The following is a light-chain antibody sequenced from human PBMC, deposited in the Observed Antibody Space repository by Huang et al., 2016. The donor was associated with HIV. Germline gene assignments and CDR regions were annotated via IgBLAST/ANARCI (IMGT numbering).Light chain of an antibody. Sequence: EIVMTQSPATLSVSPGERATLSCRASQDIDSNLAWYQHKPGQAPRLLIYSASTRATAVPARFSGSGSGTDFTLTISSLQSEDFAVYYCQQYNDWFTFGGGTKVEIE. CDR1: QDIDSN. V-gene: IGKV3-15*01. CDR3: QQYNDWFT. CDR2: SAS. J-gene: IGKJ4*01.